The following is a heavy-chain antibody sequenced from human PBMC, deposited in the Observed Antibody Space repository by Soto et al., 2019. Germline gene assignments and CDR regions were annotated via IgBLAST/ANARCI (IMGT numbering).Heavy chain of an antibody. CDR2: ISSSSSTI. CDR3: ARPEDSRSSYGMDV. V-gene: IGHV3-48*02. D-gene: IGHD6-6*01. J-gene: IGHJ6*02. Sequence: EVQLVESGGGLVQPGGSLRLSCAASGFTFSSYSINWVRQAPGKGLEWVSYISSSSSTIYYADSVKGRFTISRDNAKNSLDLQMNSLSDEDKAVYYCARPEDSRSSYGMDVWGQGTRVTVYS. CDR1: GFTFSSYS.